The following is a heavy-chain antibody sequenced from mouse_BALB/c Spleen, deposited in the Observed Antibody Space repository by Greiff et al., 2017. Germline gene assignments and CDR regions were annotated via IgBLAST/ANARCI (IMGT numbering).Heavy chain of an antibody. CDR2: ISYDGSN. CDR3: ARDGGYYGSSFLDY. D-gene: IGHD1-1*01. J-gene: IGHJ2*01. Sequence: ESGPGLVKPSQSLSLTCSVTGYSITSGYYWNWIRQFPGNKLEWMGYISYDGSNNYNPSLKNRISITRDTSKNQFFLKLNSVTTEDTATYYCARDGGYYGSSFLDYWGQGTTLTVSS. CDR1: GYSITSGYY. V-gene: IGHV3-6*02.